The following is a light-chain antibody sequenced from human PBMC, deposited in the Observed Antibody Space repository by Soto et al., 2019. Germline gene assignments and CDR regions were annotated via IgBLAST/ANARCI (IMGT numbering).Light chain of an antibody. J-gene: IGKJ1*01. CDR1: ETVSSN. CDR2: DTS. Sequence: EIVMTQSPATLSVSPGERATLSCRASETVSSNLAWYQQKPGQAPRLLIYDTSSRATGIPARFSGSGSGTDFTLTISSLEPEDFAVYYCLHRNNWAWTFGQGTKVDIK. V-gene: IGKV3-11*01. CDR3: LHRNNWAWT.